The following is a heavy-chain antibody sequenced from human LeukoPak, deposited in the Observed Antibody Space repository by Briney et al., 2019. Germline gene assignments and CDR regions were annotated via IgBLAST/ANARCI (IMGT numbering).Heavy chain of an antibody. V-gene: IGHV3-23*01. CDR2: IGDSGGST. Sequence: GGSLRLSCAVSGIALSNYGMTWVRQAPGKGLEWVAGIGDSGGSTNYADSMKGRFTISRDNSKNTLYLQMNSLRAEDTAVYFCAKRGVVIRVILVGFHKEAYYFDSWGQGALVTVSS. CDR1: GIALSNYG. J-gene: IGHJ4*02. D-gene: IGHD3-22*01. CDR3: AKRGVVIRVILVGFHKEAYYFDS.